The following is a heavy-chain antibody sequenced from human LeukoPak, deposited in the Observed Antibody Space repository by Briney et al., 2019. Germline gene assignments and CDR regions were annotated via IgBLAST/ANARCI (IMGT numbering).Heavy chain of an antibody. CDR1: GFTFDDYA. D-gene: IGHD3-22*01. V-gene: IGHV3-9*03. CDR3: AKGYYYDSSGHLDY. CDR2: ISWNSGSI. Sequence: GGSLRLSCAASGFTFDDYAMHWVRQAPGKGLEWVSGISWNSGSIGYADSVKGRFTISRDNAKNSLYLQMNSLRAEDMALYYCAKGYYYDSSGHLDYWGQGTLVTVSS. J-gene: IGHJ4*02.